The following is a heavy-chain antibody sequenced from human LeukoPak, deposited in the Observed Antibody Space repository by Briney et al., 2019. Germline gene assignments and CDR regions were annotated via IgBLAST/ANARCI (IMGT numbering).Heavy chain of an antibody. V-gene: IGHV3-30*18. CDR1: GFTFSSYG. Sequence: GGSLRLSCAASGFTFSSYGMHWVRQAPGKGLEWVAVIPYDGSNKYYADSVKGRFTISRDNSKNTLYLQMNSLRAEDTAVYYCANSMEWLVYWGQGTLVTVSS. CDR2: IPYDGSNK. D-gene: IGHD3-3*01. J-gene: IGHJ4*02. CDR3: ANSMEWLVY.